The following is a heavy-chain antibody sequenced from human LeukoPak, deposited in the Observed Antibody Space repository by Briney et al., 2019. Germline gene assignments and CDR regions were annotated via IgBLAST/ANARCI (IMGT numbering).Heavy chain of an antibody. CDR1: GDIFTGSF. J-gene: IGHJ4*02. Sequence: GASVKGSCKASGDIFTGSFLHWGGQAPGQGLEWMGWINSNTGGTKFAQKFQGRVTMTRDTSINTAYMELSSLRSDDTAVYYCARADPVAYWGQGTQVTVSS. V-gene: IGHV1-2*02. CDR2: INSNTGGT. CDR3: ARADPVAY.